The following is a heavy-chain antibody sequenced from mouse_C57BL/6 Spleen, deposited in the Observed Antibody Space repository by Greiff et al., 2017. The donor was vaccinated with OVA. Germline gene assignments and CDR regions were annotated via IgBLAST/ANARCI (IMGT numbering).Heavy chain of an antibody. CDR1: GYTFTSYW. Sequence: VNVVESGAELAKPGASVKLSCKASGYTFTSYWMHWVKQRPGQGLEWIGYINPSSGYTKYNQKFKDKATLTADKSSSTAYMQLSSLTYEDSAVYYCARDSYGSSAWFAYWGQGTLVTVSA. CDR3: ARDSYGSSAWFAY. J-gene: IGHJ3*01. CDR2: INPSSGYT. V-gene: IGHV1-7*01. D-gene: IGHD1-1*01.